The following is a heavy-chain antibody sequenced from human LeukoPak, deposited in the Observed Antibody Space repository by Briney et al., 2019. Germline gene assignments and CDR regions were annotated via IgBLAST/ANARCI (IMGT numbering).Heavy chain of an antibody. Sequence: SETLSLTCVVYGGSFSGYYWSWIRQSPGKGLEWIGEINHSGSTNYKPSLKSRVTISVDTSKNQFSLKLSSVTAADTAVYYCARYSSGYYYVLDYWGQGTLVTVSS. D-gene: IGHD3-22*01. CDR3: ARYSSGYYYVLDY. CDR1: GGSFSGYY. V-gene: IGHV4-34*01. CDR2: INHSGST. J-gene: IGHJ4*02.